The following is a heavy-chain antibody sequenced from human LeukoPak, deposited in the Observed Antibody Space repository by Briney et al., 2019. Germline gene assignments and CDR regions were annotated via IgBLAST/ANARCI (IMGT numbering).Heavy chain of an antibody. CDR1: GGCISSGGYY. CDR3: ARALDCSSTSCRYDNWFDP. J-gene: IGHJ5*02. CDR2: IYYSGST. D-gene: IGHD2-2*01. Sequence: SETLSPTCTVSGGCISSGGYYWSWLRQHPGKGLEWIGYIYYSGSTYYNPSLKSRVTISVDTSKNQFSLKLSSVTAADTAVYYCARALDCSSTSCRYDNWFDPWGQGTLATVSS. V-gene: IGHV4-31*03.